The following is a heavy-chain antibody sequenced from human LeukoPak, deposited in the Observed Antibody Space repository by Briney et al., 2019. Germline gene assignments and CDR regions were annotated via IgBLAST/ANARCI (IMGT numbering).Heavy chain of an antibody. D-gene: IGHD3-10*01. V-gene: IGHV4-34*01. CDR2: INHSGST. Sequence: PSETLSLTCAVYGGSFSGYYWSWIRQPPGKGLEWIGEINHSGSTNYNPSLKSRVTISVDTSKNQFSLKLSSVTAADTAVYYCVRVRWFGETRGMDVWGQGTTVTVSS. CDR3: VRVRWFGETRGMDV. CDR1: GGSFSGYY. J-gene: IGHJ6*02.